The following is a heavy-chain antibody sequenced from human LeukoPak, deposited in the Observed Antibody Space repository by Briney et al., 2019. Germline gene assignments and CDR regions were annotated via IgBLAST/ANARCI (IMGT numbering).Heavy chain of an antibody. J-gene: IGHJ4*02. CDR3: ARAVAVAGTGGFY. CDR2: INSDGSST. Sequence: GGSLRLSCAASGFTFSSYWMHWVRHAPGKGLVWVSRINSDGSSTIYADSVKGRFTISRDNAKNTLYLQMNSLRAEDTAVYYCARAVAVAGTGGFYWGQGTLVTVSS. D-gene: IGHD6-19*01. V-gene: IGHV3-74*01. CDR1: GFTFSSYW.